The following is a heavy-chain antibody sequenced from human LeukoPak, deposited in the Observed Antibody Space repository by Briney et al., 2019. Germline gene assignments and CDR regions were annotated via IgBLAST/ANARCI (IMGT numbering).Heavy chain of an antibody. CDR3: ARVTSRPGTVDAFDI. V-gene: IGHV3-7*01. CDR2: IKQDGSEK. CDR1: GFIFSSYS. Sequence: GGSLRLSCAASGFIFSSYSMNWVRQAPGKGLEWVANIKQDGSEKYYVDSVKGRFTISRDNAKNSLYLQMNSLRAEDTAVYYCARVTSRPGTVDAFDIWGQGTMVTVSS. D-gene: IGHD6-13*01. J-gene: IGHJ3*02.